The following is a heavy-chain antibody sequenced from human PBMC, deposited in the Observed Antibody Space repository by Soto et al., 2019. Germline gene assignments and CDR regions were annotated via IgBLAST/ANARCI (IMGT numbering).Heavy chain of an antibody. D-gene: IGHD2-2*01. V-gene: IGHV1-69*02. Sequence: SVKVSCKASGGTFSSYTISWVRQAPGQGLEWMGRIIPILGIANYAQKFQGRVTITTDKSTSTAYMELSSLRSEDTAVYYCARGGYCSSSVCYYMDVWGKGTTVTVSS. J-gene: IGHJ6*03. CDR3: ARGGYCSSSVCYYMDV. CDR1: GGTFSSYT. CDR2: IIPILGIA.